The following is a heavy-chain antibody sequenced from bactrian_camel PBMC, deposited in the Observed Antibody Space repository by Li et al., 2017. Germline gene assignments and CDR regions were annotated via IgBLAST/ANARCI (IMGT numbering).Heavy chain of an antibody. D-gene: IGHD1*01. CDR1: IVSAYVYC. CDR3: MRALVD. J-gene: IGHJ4*01. Sequence: HVQLVESGGGAVQTGGSLSLSCSFRIVSAYVYCMGWFRQAPGKEREGVGAIDRSGRTLYSDSAQGRFTISRDRGKKFLYLQMNSLKPEDTAVYYCMRALVDWGQGTQVTVS. CDR2: IDRSGRT. V-gene: IGHV3S61*01.